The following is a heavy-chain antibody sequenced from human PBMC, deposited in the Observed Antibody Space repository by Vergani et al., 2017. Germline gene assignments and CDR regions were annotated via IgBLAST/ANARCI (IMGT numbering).Heavy chain of an antibody. V-gene: IGHV1-18*01. D-gene: IGHD2-2*01. CDR1: GYTFTSYG. J-gene: IGHJ5*02. CDR3: ARGRSSTSCPGGWFDP. CDR2: ISAYNGNT. Sequence: QVQLVQSGAEVKKPGASVKVSCKASGYTFTSYGISWVRQAPGQGLGWMGWISAYNGNTNYAQKLQGRLTMTTDTSTSTAYMELRGLRSDDTAVYYWARGRSSTSCPGGWFDPGGQGTLVTVSA.